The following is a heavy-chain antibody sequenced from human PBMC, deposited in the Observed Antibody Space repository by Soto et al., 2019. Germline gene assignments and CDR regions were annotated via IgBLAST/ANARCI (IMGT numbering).Heavy chain of an antibody. Sequence: QVQLVQSGAEVKKPGSSVKVSCKASGGTFSSYTISWVRQAPGQGLEWMGRIIPILGIANYAQKFQGRVXXTADKATSTAYMELSSLRSEDTDVYYCARGRDPDYWGQGTLVTVSS. J-gene: IGHJ4*02. CDR1: GGTFSSYT. CDR2: IIPILGIA. V-gene: IGHV1-69*02. CDR3: ARGRDPDY.